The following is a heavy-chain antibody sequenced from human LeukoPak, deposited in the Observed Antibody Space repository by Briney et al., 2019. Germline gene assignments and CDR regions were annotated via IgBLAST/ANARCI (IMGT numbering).Heavy chain of an antibody. J-gene: IGHJ4*02. Sequence: PGGSLRLSCAVSGFTFSNYAMSWVRQAPGKGLEWVSALSIDVVKTYYADSVKGRFTISRDNSKNTLYLQMNSLRAEETAVYYCARGKFDSSGYYDYWGQGTLVTVSS. CDR2: LSIDVVKT. CDR1: GFTFSNYA. CDR3: ARGKFDSSGYYDY. D-gene: IGHD3-22*01. V-gene: IGHV3-23*01.